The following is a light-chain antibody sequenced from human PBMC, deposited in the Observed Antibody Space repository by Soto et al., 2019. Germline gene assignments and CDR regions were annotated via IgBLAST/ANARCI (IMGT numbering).Light chain of an antibody. CDR2: AVS. CDR1: SSDVGLYDY. V-gene: IGLV2-14*01. J-gene: IGLJ1*01. Sequence: LTQPASVSGSPGQSITTSCTGTSSDVGLYDYVSWYQQHPGKAPQLMIYAVSNRPSGVSNRFSASKSGNTASLFISGLQAEDEADYYCSSYTSDSSYVFGSGTKVTVL. CDR3: SSYTSDSSYV.